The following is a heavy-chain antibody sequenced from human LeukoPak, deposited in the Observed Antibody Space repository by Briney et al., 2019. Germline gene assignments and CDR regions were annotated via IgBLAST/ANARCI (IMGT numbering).Heavy chain of an antibody. CDR3: ARRKYYDSSGFNWFDP. CDR1: GYSFTSYW. CDR2: IYPGDSDT. V-gene: IGHV5-51*01. J-gene: IGHJ5*02. D-gene: IGHD3-22*01. Sequence: GESLKISCKGSGYSFTSYWIGWVRQMPGKGLEWMGIIYPGDSDTRYSPSFQGQVTISADKSISTAYLQWSSLKASGTAMYYCARRKYYDSSGFNWFDPWGQGTLVTVSS.